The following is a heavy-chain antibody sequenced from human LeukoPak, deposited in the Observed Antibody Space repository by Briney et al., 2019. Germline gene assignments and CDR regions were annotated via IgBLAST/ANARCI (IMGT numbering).Heavy chain of an antibody. V-gene: IGHV3-33*06. Sequence: PGRSLRLSCAASGFTFSSYGMHWVRQAPGKGLEWVAVIWYDGGNKYYADSVKGRFTISRDNSKNTLYLQMNSLGAEDTAVYYCAKGRADYYYYYLDVWGKGTTVTVSS. CDR2: IWYDGGNK. J-gene: IGHJ6*03. CDR1: GFTFSSYG. CDR3: AKGRADYYYYYLDV.